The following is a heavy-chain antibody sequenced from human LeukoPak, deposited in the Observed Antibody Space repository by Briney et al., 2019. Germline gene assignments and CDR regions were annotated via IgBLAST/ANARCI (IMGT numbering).Heavy chain of an antibody. CDR2: IYYSGST. J-gene: IGHJ4*02. CDR1: GGSISSSSYY. CDR3: ARSLRFLECYPFDY. Sequence: PSETLSLTCTVSGGSISSSSYYWGGIRQPRGKGLEWIGSIYYSGSTYYNPSLKSRVTISVDTSKNQFSLKLSSVTAADTAVYYCARSLRFLECYPFDYWGQGTLVTVSS. V-gene: IGHV4-39*01. D-gene: IGHD3-3*01.